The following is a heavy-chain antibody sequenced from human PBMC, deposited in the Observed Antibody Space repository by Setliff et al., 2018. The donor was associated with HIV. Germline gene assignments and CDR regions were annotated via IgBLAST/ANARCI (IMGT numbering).Heavy chain of an antibody. J-gene: IGHJ4*02. CDR2: ISYDGSNK. Sequence: GGSLRLSCITSGFTFGDYAMTWVRQAPGKGLEWVAVISYDGSNKYYGDSVKGRVTISRAHSKSTVFLQMDSLRAEDTAVYFCASGGYDILTGLGHWGQGTLVTVSS. CDR3: ASGGYDILTGLGH. D-gene: IGHD3-9*01. CDR1: GFTFGDYA. V-gene: IGHV3-30-3*01.